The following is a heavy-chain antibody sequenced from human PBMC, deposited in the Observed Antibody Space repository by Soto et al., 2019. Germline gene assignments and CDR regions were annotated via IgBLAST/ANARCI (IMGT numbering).Heavy chain of an antibody. Sequence: ASVKVSCKASGYTFTNYGISWVRQAPGQGLEWMGWINGYNGNTKYIQKFQDRLTMTTDTSTSTVYMELSSLRSEDTAVYYCATWVKYSSLSNYWGQGTLVTVSS. CDR2: INGYNGNT. D-gene: IGHD6-6*01. V-gene: IGHV1-18*04. J-gene: IGHJ4*02. CDR1: GYTFTNYG. CDR3: ATWVKYSSLSNY.